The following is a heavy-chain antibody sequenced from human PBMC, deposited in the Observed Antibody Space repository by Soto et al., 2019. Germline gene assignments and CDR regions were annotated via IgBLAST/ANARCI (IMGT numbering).Heavy chain of an antibody. J-gene: IGHJ1*01. CDR1: GGSFSGYY. CDR3: ARGRYYGSGNYFQH. D-gene: IGHD3-10*01. CDR2: INHSGST. V-gene: IGHV4-34*01. Sequence: QVQLQQWGAGLLKPSETLSLTCAVYGGSFSGYYWSWIRQPPGKGLEWIGEINHSGSTNYNPSLKSRVTISVDTPKNQFSLKLSSVTAADTAVYCCARGRYYGSGNYFQHWGQGTLVTVSS.